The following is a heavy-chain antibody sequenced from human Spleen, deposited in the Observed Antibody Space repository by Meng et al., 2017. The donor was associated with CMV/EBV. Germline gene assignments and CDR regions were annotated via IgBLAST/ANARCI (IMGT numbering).Heavy chain of an antibody. CDR3: ARYQVRNYYYYGMDV. J-gene: IGHJ6*02. CDR1: GGSISSSSYY. D-gene: IGHD2-2*01. Sequence: GSLRLSCTVSGGSISSSSYYWGWIRQPPGKGLEWIGSIYYSGSTYYNPSLKSRVTISVDTSKNQFSPKLSSVTAADTAVYYCARYQVRNYYYYGMDVWGQGTTVTVSS. V-gene: IGHV4-39*07. CDR2: IYYSGST.